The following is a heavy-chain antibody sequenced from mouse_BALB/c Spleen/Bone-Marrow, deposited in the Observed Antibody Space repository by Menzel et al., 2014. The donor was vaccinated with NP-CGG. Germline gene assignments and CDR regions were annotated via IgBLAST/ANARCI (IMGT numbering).Heavy chain of an antibody. CDR3: ASPLYYGLHYYAMDY. CDR1: GFTFSSYA. CDR2: ISSGGST. D-gene: IGHD1-2*01. J-gene: IGHJ4*01. V-gene: IGHV5-6-5*01. Sequence: EVKLVESGGGLVKPGGSLKLSCAASGFTFSSYAMSWVRQTPEKRLEWVASISSGGSTYYPDSVKGRFTFSRDNARNILYLQMSSLRSEDTAMYYCASPLYYGLHYYAMDYWGQGTSVTVSS.